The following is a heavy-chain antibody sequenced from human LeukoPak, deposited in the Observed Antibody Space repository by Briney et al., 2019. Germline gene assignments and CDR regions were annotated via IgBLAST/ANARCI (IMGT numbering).Heavy chain of an antibody. CDR1: GGSISSSGYN. CDR3: ARLGVVVAATQIDH. CDR2: IYYSGST. D-gene: IGHD2-15*01. J-gene: IGHJ4*02. V-gene: IGHV4-39*01. Sequence: SETLSLTCTVSGGSISSSGYNWGWIRQPPGKGLEWIGCIYYSGSTYYNPSLKSRVTISVDTSKNQFSLKLNSVTAADTAVYYCARLGVVVAATQIDHWGQGTLVTVSS.